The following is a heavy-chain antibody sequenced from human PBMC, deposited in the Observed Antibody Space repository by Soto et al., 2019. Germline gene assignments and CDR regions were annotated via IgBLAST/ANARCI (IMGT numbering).Heavy chain of an antibody. J-gene: IGHJ6*03. D-gene: IGHD3-10*01. CDR1: GFRFDNYA. Sequence: EVQLVESGGDLVQPGRSLRLSCAAYGFRFDNYAMHWVRQVPGKGLAWVSRISWNSGSKGYADSVKGRFTMSRDNAKNALYLQMNSPKPEDTALYYCAKGRSMVRGGAVYRDVWGKGTTVIVSS. V-gene: IGHV3-9*01. CDR2: ISWNSGSK. CDR3: AKGRSMVRGGAVYRDV.